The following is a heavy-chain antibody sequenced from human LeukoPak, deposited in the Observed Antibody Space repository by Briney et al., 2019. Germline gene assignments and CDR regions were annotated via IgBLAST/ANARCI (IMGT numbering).Heavy chain of an antibody. V-gene: IGHV3-30*02. CDR2: IRSDGGAE. CDR3: AKDQAGG. J-gene: IGHJ4*02. CDR1: GFIFSNYG. D-gene: IGHD4-23*01. Sequence: PGGSLRLSCAASGFIFSNYGMYWVRQAPGKGLEWVSFIRSDGGAEFYADSVKGRFTISRDNSKNTLYLQMKSLRIEDAGIYYCAKDQAGGWGQGTLVTVSS.